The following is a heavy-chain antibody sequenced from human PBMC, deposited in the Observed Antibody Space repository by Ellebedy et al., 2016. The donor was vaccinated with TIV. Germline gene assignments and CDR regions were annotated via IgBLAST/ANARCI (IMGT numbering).Heavy chain of an antibody. CDR3: ALSSSGWYCLDY. Sequence: GESLKISXAASGFTFSSYAMSWVRQAPGKGLEWVSAISGSGGSTYYADSVKGRFTISRDNSKNTLYLQMNSLRAEDTAVYYCALSSSGWYCLDYWGQGTLVTVSS. V-gene: IGHV3-23*01. CDR1: GFTFSSYA. CDR2: ISGSGGST. D-gene: IGHD6-19*01. J-gene: IGHJ4*02.